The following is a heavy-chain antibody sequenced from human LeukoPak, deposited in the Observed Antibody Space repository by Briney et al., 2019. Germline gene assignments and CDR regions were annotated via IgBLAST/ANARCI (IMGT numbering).Heavy chain of an antibody. Sequence: SETLSLTCTVSGGSISSGGYYWSWIRQPPGKGLEWIGYIYHSGSTYYNPSLKSRVTISVDGSKNQFSLKLSSVTAADTAVYYCARDAIPRPYDSSGYYYDYWGQGTLVTVSS. V-gene: IGHV4-30-2*01. CDR2: IYHSGST. CDR3: ARDAIPRPYDSSGYYYDY. J-gene: IGHJ4*02. D-gene: IGHD3-22*01. CDR1: GGSISSGGYY.